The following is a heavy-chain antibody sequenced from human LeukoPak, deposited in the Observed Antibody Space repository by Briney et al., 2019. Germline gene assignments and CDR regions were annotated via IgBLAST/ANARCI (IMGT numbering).Heavy chain of an antibody. D-gene: IGHD3-22*01. CDR2: IWYDGSNK. CDR3: ARGQEYYYDSSGYSRVDY. CDR1: GFTVNYYG. Sequence: SLSLSCASYGFTVNYYGMHWVRGARGNGLEWVAAIWYDGSNKYYADSVKGRFTISRDNSKNTLYLQMNSLRAEDTALYYCARGQEYYYDSSGYSRVDYWGQGTLISVSS. J-gene: IGHJ4*02. V-gene: IGHV3-33*01.